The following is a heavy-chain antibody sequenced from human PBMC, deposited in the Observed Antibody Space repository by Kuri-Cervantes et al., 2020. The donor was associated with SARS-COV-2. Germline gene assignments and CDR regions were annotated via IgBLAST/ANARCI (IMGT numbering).Heavy chain of an antibody. CDR3: ARDQYSGYETYGMDV. V-gene: IGHV3-33*01. Sequence: GESLKISCEAPGFTFSLYGMHWVRQAPGKGLEWVAVIYYDGSNKYYADSVKGRFSISRDNSKNTLYLQMNSLRAEDTAVYHCARDQYSGYETYGMDVWGQGTTVTVSS. CDR2: IYYDGSNK. CDR1: GFTFSLYG. D-gene: IGHD5-12*01. J-gene: IGHJ6*02.